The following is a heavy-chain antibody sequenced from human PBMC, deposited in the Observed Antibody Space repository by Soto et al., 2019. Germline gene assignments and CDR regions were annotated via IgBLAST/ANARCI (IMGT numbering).Heavy chain of an antibody. CDR1: GYTFTSYG. V-gene: IGHV1-18*01. D-gene: IGHD4-17*01. CDR2: ISAYNGNT. J-gene: IGHJ5*02. Sequence: GASVKVSCKASGYTFTSYGISWVRQAPGQGLEWMGWISAYNGNTNYAQKLQGRVTMPTDTSTSTAYMELRSLRSDDTAVYYCARSRGATGTPKIFDPWGQGTLVTVSS. CDR3: ARSRGATGTPKIFDP.